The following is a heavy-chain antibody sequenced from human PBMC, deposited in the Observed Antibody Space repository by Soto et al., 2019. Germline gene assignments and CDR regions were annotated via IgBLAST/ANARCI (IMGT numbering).Heavy chain of an antibody. CDR2: IKSKTDGGTT. CDR3: TTDFLGSNFGVVNYFDY. V-gene: IGHV3-15*01. Sequence: EVQLVESGGGLVEPGGSLRLSCAASGFIFSNAWMTWARQAPGKGLEWVGRIKSKTDGGTTDYAAPVKGRFTISRDDSKNTLYLQMNSLKTEDTAVYYCTTDFLGSNFGVVNYFDYWGQGTLVTVSS. J-gene: IGHJ4*02. D-gene: IGHD3-3*01. CDR1: GFIFSNAW.